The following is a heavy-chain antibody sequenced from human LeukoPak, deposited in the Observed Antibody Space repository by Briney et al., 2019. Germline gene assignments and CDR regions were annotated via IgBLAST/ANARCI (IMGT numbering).Heavy chain of an antibody. CDR2: INPNGGAT. Sequence: ASVKVSCKASGYTFTGYYLHWVRQAPGQGLEWMGRINPNGGATNYAQQFQGRVTMTRDTSISTAYMELSRLRSDDTAVYYCARGGVVVVPAAIRSWFDPWGQGTLVTVSS. CDR1: GYTFTGYY. CDR3: ARGGVVVVPAAIRSWFDP. J-gene: IGHJ5*02. V-gene: IGHV1-2*06. D-gene: IGHD2-2*02.